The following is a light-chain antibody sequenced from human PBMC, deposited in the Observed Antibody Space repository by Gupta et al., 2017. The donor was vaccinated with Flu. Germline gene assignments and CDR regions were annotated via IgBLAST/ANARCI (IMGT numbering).Light chain of an antibody. J-gene: IGKJ1*01. CDR2: KAS. V-gene: IGKV1-5*03. CDR1: QGIGTW. CDR3: QQYNAYWT. Sequence: VGDRVTITCRASQGIGTWLTWYQQKPGRAPKVLVCKASTLENGVPSRFTGSGSGTEFTLTISGLQPDDFATYYCQQYNAYWTFGQGTKVEIK.